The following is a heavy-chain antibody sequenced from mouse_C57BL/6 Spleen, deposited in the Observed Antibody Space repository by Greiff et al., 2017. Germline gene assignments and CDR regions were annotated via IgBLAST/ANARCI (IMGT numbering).Heavy chain of an antibody. J-gene: IGHJ1*03. D-gene: IGHD1-1*01. CDR3: ARRALNYYGSSYWYFDV. V-gene: IGHV1-84*01. Sequence: QVHVKQSGPELVKPGASVKISCKASGYTFTDYYINWVKQRPGQGLEWIGWIYPGSGNTKYNEKFKGKATLTVDTSSSTAYMQLSSLTSEDSAVYFCARRALNYYGSSYWYFDVWGTGTTVTVSS. CDR1: GYTFTDYY. CDR2: IYPGSGNT.